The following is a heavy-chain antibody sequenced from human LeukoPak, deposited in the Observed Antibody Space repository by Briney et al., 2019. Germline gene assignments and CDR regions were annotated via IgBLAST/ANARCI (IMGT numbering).Heavy chain of an antibody. D-gene: IGHD6-19*01. CDR2: IGSESNTI. Sequence: GGSLRLSCAASGFTFSDYDMNWVRQAPGKGLEWVSFIGSESNTIIYADSVRGRFTISRDNAKHSLYLQMNSLRAEDTAVYYCARSSAVAGEDYYYYYYMDVWGKGTTVTVSS. J-gene: IGHJ6*03. V-gene: IGHV3-48*01. CDR1: GFTFSDYD. CDR3: ARSSAVAGEDYYYYYYMDV.